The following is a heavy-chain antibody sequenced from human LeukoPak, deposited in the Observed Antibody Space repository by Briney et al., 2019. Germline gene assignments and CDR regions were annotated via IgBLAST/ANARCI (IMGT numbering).Heavy chain of an antibody. CDR3: ARVVSSDYYYGYYYYHMDV. V-gene: IGHV4-34*01. CDR1: SGSFRGHY. D-gene: IGHD3-22*01. Sequence: SETLSLTCAIYSGSFRGHYWSWIRQPPGKGLEWIGEINHSGSTNYNPSLKSRVTISIDTSKNQFSLKLSSVTAADTAVYFCARVVSSDYYYGYYYYHMDVWGEGTTVTVSS. CDR2: INHSGST. J-gene: IGHJ6*03.